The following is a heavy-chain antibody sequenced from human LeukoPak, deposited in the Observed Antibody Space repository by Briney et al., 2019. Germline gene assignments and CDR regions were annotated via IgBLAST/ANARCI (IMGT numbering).Heavy chain of an antibody. V-gene: IGHV3-7*01. CDR3: ARAPYGYYDNSGYYSY. CDR2: IKQDGSEK. D-gene: IGHD3-22*01. Sequence: GGSLRLSCTASGFTFGDYAMTWVRQAPGKGLEWVANIKQDGSEKYYVDSVKGRFTISRDNAKNSLYLQMNSLRAEDTAVYYCARAPYGYYDNSGYYSYWGQGSLVTVSS. J-gene: IGHJ4*02. CDR1: GFTFGDYA.